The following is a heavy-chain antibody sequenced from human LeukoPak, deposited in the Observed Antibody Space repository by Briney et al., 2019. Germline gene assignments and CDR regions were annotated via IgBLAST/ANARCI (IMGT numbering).Heavy chain of an antibody. D-gene: IGHD3-22*01. V-gene: IGHV4-34*01. Sequence: PSETLSLTCAVYGGSFSGYFWSWIRQPPGKGLEWIGEVNHSGSTNYNPSLKSRITISVDTSMNQFSLKLNSVTAADTAVYYCARHYYDSSGYLYLFDYWGQGTLVSVSS. CDR3: ARHYYDSSGYLYLFDY. CDR1: GGSFSGYF. CDR2: VNHSGST. J-gene: IGHJ4*02.